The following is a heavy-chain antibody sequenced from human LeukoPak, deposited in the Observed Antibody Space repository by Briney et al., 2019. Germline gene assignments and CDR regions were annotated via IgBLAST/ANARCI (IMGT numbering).Heavy chain of an antibody. V-gene: IGHV3-23*01. J-gene: IGHJ4*02. Sequence: GGSLRLSCAASGFTFSSYAMSWVRQAPGKGLEWVSAISGSGGSTYYADSVKGRFTISRDNSKNSLYLQMNSLRAEDTAVYYCARDYYYDSSGYSEPYYFDYWGQGTLVTVSS. CDR2: ISGSGGST. D-gene: IGHD3-22*01. CDR3: ARDYYYDSSGYSEPYYFDY. CDR1: GFTFSSYA.